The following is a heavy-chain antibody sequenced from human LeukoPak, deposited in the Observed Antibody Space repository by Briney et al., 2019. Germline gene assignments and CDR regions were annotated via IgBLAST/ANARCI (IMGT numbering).Heavy chain of an antibody. V-gene: IGHV3-7*01. D-gene: IGHD2-21*02. Sequence: GGSLRLSCAASGFTFSSYWMSWVRQAPGKGPEWVANIKQDESEKYYVDSVKGRFTISRDNAKNSLYLQMNSLRAEDTAVYYCAREAYCGGDCYGLDYWGQGTLVTVSS. CDR1: GFTFSSYW. CDR2: IKQDESEK. J-gene: IGHJ4*02. CDR3: AREAYCGGDCYGLDY.